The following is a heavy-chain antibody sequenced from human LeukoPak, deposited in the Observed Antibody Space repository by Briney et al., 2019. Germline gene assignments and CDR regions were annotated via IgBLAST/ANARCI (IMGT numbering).Heavy chain of an antibody. CDR2: IIPIFGTA. D-gene: IGHD6-6*01. Sequence: SVKVSCKASVGTFSSYAISWVRQAPGQGLEGMGGIIPIFGTANYAQKFQGRVTITADESTSTAYMELSSLRSEDTAVYYCARSIAAPLRAFDIWGQGTMVTVSS. CDR3: ARSIAAPLRAFDI. V-gene: IGHV1-69*01. CDR1: VGTFSSYA. J-gene: IGHJ3*02.